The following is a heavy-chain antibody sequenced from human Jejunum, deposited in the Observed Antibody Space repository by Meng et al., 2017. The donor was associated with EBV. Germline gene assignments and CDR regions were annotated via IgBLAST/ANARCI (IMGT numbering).Heavy chain of an antibody. CDR2: ISGIFGTT. J-gene: IGHJ4*02. Sequence: AEAGGAGESWMVVCRFSVSNFSRYWIRRVPREGVEGFAGIGGISGIFGTTKYAETVQGRVTISGDKSKSTVYLEMNSLRSEDTAVYYCARVRWERHGLTLGNLEYWGQGTLVTVSS. D-gene: IGHD3-16*01. V-gene: IGHV1-69*06. CDR3: ARVRWERHGLTLGNLEY. CDR1: VSNFSRYW.